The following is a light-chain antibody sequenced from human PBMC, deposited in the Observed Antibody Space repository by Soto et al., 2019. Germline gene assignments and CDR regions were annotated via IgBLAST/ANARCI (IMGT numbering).Light chain of an antibody. CDR1: QSVSNN. CDR3: QQYNDWWT. J-gene: IGKJ1*01. V-gene: IGKV3-15*01. Sequence: EIVMTQSLATLSVSPGESATLSCRASQSVSNNLTWYQQKPGQPPRLLIYGASTRATGVPGRFSGSGSGTEFTLSISSLQSEDFAVYYCQQYNDWWTFGQGTKVEIK. CDR2: GAS.